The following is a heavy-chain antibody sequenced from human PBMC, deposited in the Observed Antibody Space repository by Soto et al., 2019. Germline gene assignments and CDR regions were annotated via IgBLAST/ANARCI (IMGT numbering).Heavy chain of an antibody. V-gene: IGHV3-30*18. CDR3: AKTRSSWYTMSSYYGMDV. CDR1: GFTFSSYG. Sequence: GGSLRLSCAASGFTFSSYGMHWVRQAPGKGLEWVAVISYDGSNKYYADSVKGRFTISRYNSKNTLYLQMNSLRAEDTAVYYCAKTRSSWYTMSSYYGMDVWGQGTTVTVSS. J-gene: IGHJ6*02. D-gene: IGHD6-13*01. CDR2: ISYDGSNK.